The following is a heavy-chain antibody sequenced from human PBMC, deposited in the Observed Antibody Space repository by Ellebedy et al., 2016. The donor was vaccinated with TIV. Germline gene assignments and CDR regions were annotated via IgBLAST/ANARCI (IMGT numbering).Heavy chain of an antibody. Sequence: GGSLRLSXEASGFNFRSFWMSWVRQAPGKGLEWVANINQDESEKYYGDSVRGRFTIFRDNAKNSLYLEMNSLRGEDTGVYYCARTGSDWDTYYYYYDLDAWGQGTTVTVSS. V-gene: IGHV3-7*01. J-gene: IGHJ6*02. CDR3: ARTGSDWDTYYYYYDLDA. CDR2: INQDESEK. D-gene: IGHD1/OR15-1a*01. CDR1: GFNFRSFW.